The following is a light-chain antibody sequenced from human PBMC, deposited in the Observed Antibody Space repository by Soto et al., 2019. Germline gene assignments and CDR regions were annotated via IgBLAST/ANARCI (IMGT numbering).Light chain of an antibody. J-gene: IGKJ1*01. CDR3: QQYNNWLWT. CDR1: QSVSNN. Sequence: EIVMTQSPATLSVSTGERATLSCRASQSVSNNLAWYQQKPGQAPRLLIYGASTRATGIPARFSGSGSETAFTLTISSLQSEDFAVYYCQQYNNWLWTFGQGTKVEIK. V-gene: IGKV3-15*01. CDR2: GAS.